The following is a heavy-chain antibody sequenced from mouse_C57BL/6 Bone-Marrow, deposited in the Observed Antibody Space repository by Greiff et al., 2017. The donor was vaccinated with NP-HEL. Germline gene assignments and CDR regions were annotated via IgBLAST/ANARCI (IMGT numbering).Heavy chain of an antibody. CDR2: IDPENGDT. Sequence: EVKLMESGAELVRPGASVKLSCTASGFNIKDDYMHWVKQRPEQGLEWIGWIDPENGDTEYASKFQGKATITADTSSNTAYLQLSSLTSEDTAVYYCTRPFEGYFDVWGTGTTVTVSS. CDR1: GFNIKDDY. CDR3: TRPFEGYFDV. J-gene: IGHJ1*03. V-gene: IGHV14-4*01.